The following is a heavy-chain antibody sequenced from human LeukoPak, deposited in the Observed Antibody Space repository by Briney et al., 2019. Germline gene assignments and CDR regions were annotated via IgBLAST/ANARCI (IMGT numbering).Heavy chain of an antibody. CDR3: ARAMTSRAFDI. V-gene: IGHV4-34*01. J-gene: IGHJ3*02. Sequence: SETLSLTCAVYGGSFSGYYWSWIRQPPGKGLEWIGEINQSGSTNYNPSLKSRVTISVDTSKNQLSLKLSSVTAAETAVYYCARAMTSRAFDIWGEGTTVTASS. CDR2: INQSGST. CDR1: GGSFSGYY.